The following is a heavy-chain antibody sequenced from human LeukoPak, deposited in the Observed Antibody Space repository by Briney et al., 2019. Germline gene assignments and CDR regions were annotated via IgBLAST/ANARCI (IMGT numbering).Heavy chain of an antibody. D-gene: IGHD2-8*01. CDR1: GFTFSSYA. CDR3: AKASLYCTNGVCYSWAFDI. Sequence: GGSLRLSCAASGFTFSSYAMSWVRQAPGKGLEWVSAISGSGGSTYYADSVKGRFTISRDNSKNTMYLQMHSLRAEDTAVYYCAKASLYCTNGVCYSWAFDIWGQGTMVTVSS. V-gene: IGHV3-23*01. J-gene: IGHJ3*02. CDR2: ISGSGGST.